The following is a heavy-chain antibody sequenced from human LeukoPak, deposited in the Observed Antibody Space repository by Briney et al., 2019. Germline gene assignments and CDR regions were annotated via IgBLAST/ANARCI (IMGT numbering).Heavy chain of an antibody. CDR1: GFTFSSYA. V-gene: IGHV3-30*01. Sequence: PGRSLRLSCAASGFTFSSYAMNWVRQAPGKGLEWVAFISYDGSKKYYADSVKGRFTISRDNSKNTLYLQMNSLRAEDTAVYYCASQGGLLWFGELSGGMDVWGQGTTVTVSS. CDR3: ASQGGLLWFGELSGGMDV. J-gene: IGHJ6*02. CDR2: ISYDGSKK. D-gene: IGHD3-10*01.